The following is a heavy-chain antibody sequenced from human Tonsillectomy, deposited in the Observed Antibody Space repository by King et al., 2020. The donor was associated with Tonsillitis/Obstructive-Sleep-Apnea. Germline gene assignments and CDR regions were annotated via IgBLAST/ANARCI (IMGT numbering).Heavy chain of an antibody. CDR2: IYPSDSDT. CDR1: GYSFTSDW. D-gene: IGHD6-19*01. CDR3: ARQIGSGRFRDYYYTMDV. V-gene: IGHV5-51*01. Sequence: QLVQSGAEVKKPGESLTISCKGSGYSFTSDWIGWVRQMPGKGLEWMGIIYPSDSDTRYSPSFQGQVTISADESISTAYLQWSSLKASDTAMYYCARQIGSGRFRDYYYTMDVWGKGTTVTVAS. J-gene: IGHJ6*04.